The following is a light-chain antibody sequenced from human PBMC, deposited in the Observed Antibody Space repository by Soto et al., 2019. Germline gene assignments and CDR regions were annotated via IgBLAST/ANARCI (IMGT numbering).Light chain of an antibody. Sequence: EIVMTQSPATLSVSPGERATLSCRASETVSSNVAWYQQLPGQAPRLVVYGASTRAPGVPPRFVVSGSGTDFNLTISSLQSADFAVYFCQHYDNWPLFTFGQGTNLEIK. CDR3: QHYDNWPLFT. V-gene: IGKV3-15*01. CDR1: ETVSSN. CDR2: GAS. J-gene: IGKJ2*01.